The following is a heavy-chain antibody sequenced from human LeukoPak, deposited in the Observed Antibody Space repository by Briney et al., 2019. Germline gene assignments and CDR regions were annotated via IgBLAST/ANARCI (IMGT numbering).Heavy chain of an antibody. CDR2: IYHSGST. CDR1: GGSISSSNW. J-gene: IGHJ4*02. CDR3: ARDSPEYSSSLDY. Sequence: PSETLSLTCAVSGGSISSSNWWSWVRQPPGKGLEWIGEIYHSGSTNYNPSLKSRVTISVDKSKNQFSLKLSSVTAADTAVYYCARDSPEYSSSLDYWGQGTLVTVSS. D-gene: IGHD6-6*01. V-gene: IGHV4-4*02.